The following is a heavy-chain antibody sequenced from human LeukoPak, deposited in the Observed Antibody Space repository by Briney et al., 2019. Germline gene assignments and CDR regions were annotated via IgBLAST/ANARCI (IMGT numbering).Heavy chain of an antibody. J-gene: IGHJ6*03. V-gene: IGHV3-53*01. Sequence: PGGSLRLSCAASGFTVTDKYMSWVRQAPGKGLEWVSVIKSGGDTHYADSVKGRLTASRDNLKNTVHLQMNDLRAEDTAVYYCAREGHYYMDVWGKGTTVIVSS. CDR3: AREGHYYMDV. CDR1: GFTVTDKY. CDR2: IKSGGDT.